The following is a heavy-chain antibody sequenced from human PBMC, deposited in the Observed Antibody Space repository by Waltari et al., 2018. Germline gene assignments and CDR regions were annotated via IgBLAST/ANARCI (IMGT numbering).Heavy chain of an antibody. CDR3: AKPGNNGRYYSGMDV. CDR1: GDSLTDYC. J-gene: IGHJ6*02. CDR2: RDRRDSDT. Sequence: EVQLVQSGAVVKKPGESLKISCQVSGDSLTDYCFSWVRGMPGTGVEWMGIRDRRDSDTSYSPSSQGRVTISVDKSIDTAYLGWSSLKASDTGIYYCAKPGNNGRYYSGMDVWGQGTSVTVSS. V-gene: IGHV5-51*01. D-gene: IGHD3-16*01.